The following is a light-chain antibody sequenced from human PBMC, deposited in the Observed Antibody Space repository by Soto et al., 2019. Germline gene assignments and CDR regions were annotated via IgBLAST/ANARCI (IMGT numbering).Light chain of an antibody. CDR1: QTISTY. CDR2: AAS. V-gene: IGKV1-39*01. Sequence: DIQMTQSPSSLSASIGDRVAITCRASQTISTYLSWFQQRPGKAPKLLIYAASSLQSGVPSRFSGSGSGTDFTLSINGLQPEDFATYYCQQTYSSPRTFGQGAKVDIK. CDR3: QQTYSSPRT. J-gene: IGKJ1*01.